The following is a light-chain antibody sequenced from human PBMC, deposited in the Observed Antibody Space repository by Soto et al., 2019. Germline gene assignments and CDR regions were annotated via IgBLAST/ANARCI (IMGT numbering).Light chain of an antibody. CDR3: QHYDTFPYT. CDR2: DAS. V-gene: IGKV1-5*01. J-gene: IGKJ2*01. Sequence: DIQLTQSPSFVSASVGDTVTITCRASQSIDNWLAWYQQKPGKAPKLLIYDASTLESGVSSWFSGSGSGTEFTLTISSLRPDDFATYYCQHYDTFPYTFGQGTRLEIK. CDR1: QSIDNW.